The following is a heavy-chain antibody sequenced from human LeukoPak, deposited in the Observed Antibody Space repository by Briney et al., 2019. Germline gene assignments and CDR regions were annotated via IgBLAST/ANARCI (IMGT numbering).Heavy chain of an antibody. Sequence: ASVKVSCNASGGTFSSYAISWVRQATGQALEWMGRIIPIFGTANYAQKFQGRVTITTDESTSTAYMELSSLRSEDTAVYYCAREGPNYYGSGSPRSDYWGQGTLVTVSS. CDR1: GGTFSSYA. CDR2: IIPIFGTA. V-gene: IGHV1-69*05. CDR3: AREGPNYYGSGSPRSDY. D-gene: IGHD3-10*01. J-gene: IGHJ4*02.